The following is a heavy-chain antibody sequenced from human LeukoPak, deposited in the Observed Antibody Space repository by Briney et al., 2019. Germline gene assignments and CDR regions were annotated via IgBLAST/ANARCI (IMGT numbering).Heavy chain of an antibody. J-gene: IGHJ4*02. V-gene: IGHV4-39*07. Sequence: SETLSLTCTVSGGSISSSSYYWGWIRQPPGKGLEWIGNIYYSESTYYNPSLKSRVTISVDTSKNQFSLKLSSVTAADTAVYYCAIIRPGDFWSGYLSYWGQGTLVTVSS. CDR3: AIIRPGDFWSGYLSY. D-gene: IGHD3-3*01. CDR1: GGSISSSSYY. CDR2: IYYSEST.